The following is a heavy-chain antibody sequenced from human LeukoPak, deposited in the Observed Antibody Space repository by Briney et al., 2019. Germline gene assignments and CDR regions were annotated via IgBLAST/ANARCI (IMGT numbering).Heavy chain of an antibody. CDR3: VSFERVLYCSGGSCYWFDP. Sequence: PGGSLRLSCAASGFTFSSYWMHWVRQAPGKGLVWVSRINSDGSSTSYADSVKGRFTISRDNAKNTLYLQMNSLRAEDTAVYYCVSFERVLYCSGGSCYWFDPWGQGTLVTVSS. CDR2: INSDGSST. J-gene: IGHJ5*02. CDR1: GFTFSSYW. V-gene: IGHV3-74*01. D-gene: IGHD2-15*01.